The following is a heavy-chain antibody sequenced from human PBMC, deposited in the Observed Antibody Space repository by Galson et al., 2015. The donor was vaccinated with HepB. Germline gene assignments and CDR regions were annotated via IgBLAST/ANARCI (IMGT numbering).Heavy chain of an antibody. CDR2: IISIFGIA. J-gene: IGHJ5*02. D-gene: IGHD1-26*01. CDR3: ARGKEKWELLRKWFDP. V-gene: IGHV1-69*10. Sequence: SVKVSCKASRCTFSSYAISWVRQAPGQGLEWMGGIISIFGIANYAQKFQGRVTITADKSTSTAYMERSSLRSEDSSVYYCARGKEKWELLRKWFDPWGQGTLVTVSS. CDR1: RCTFSSYA.